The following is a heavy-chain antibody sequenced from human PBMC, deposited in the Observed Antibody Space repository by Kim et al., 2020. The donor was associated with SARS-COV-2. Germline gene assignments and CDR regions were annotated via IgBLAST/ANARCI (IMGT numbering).Heavy chain of an antibody. CDR1: GGSISSYY. CDR3: ARGRDYYDSSGYYY. V-gene: IGHV4-59*01. CDR2: IYYSGST. Sequence: SETLSLTCTVSGGSISSYYWSWIRQPPGKGLEWIGYIYYSGSTNYNPSLKSRVTISVGTSKNQFSLKLSSVTAADTAVYYCARGRDYYDSSGYYYWGQGTLVTVSS. D-gene: IGHD3-22*01. J-gene: IGHJ4*02.